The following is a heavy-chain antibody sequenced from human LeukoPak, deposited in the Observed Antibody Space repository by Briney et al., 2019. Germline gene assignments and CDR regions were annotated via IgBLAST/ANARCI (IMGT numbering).Heavy chain of an antibody. CDR1: GFTFSNAW. CDR3: TTDWCWKPSPLYNWFDP. J-gene: IGHJ5*02. V-gene: IGHV3-15*01. D-gene: IGHD2-8*01. Sequence: PGGSLRLSCAASGFTFSNAWMSWVRQAPGKGLEWVGRIKSKTDGGTTDYAAPVKGRFTISRDDSKNTLYLQMNSLKTEDTAVYYCTTDWCWKPSPLYNWFDPWGQGTLVTVSS. CDR2: IKSKTDGGTT.